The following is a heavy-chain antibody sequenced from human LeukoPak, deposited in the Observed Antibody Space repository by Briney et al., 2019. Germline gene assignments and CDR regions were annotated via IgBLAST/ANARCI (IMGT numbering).Heavy chain of an antibody. V-gene: IGHV3-30*03. Sequence: PGGSLRLSCAASGFTFSSYGIHWVRQAPGKGLEWVAVISYDGSNKYYADSVKGRFTISRDNSKNTLYLQMNSLRAEDTAVYYCARNYYDSSGYYDYWGQGTLVTVSS. CDR1: GFTFSSYG. J-gene: IGHJ4*02. D-gene: IGHD3-22*01. CDR2: ISYDGSNK. CDR3: ARNYYDSSGYYDY.